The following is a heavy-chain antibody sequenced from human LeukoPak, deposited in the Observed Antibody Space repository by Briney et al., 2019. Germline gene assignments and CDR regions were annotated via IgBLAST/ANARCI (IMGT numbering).Heavy chain of an antibody. J-gene: IGHJ6*03. Sequence: PSETLSLTCAVYGGSFSGYYWGWIRQPPGKGLEWVGAINHSGSTNYKPSLQSRVTIPVDTSKIQFSLKLSSVTAADAAVYYCARSKVQECTNGVCYRKNYYYYMDVWGKGTTVTVSS. CDR2: INHSGST. V-gene: IGHV4-34*01. CDR3: ARSKVQECTNGVCYRKNYYYYMDV. D-gene: IGHD2-8*01. CDR1: GGSFSGYY.